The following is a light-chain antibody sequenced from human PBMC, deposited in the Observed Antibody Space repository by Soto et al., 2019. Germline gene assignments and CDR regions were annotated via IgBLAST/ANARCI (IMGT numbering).Light chain of an antibody. Sequence: DIQMTQSPSSLSASVGDRVTITCRASQGISNHLAWYQQKPGQAPKVLIFAATGLASGVPSRFSGSGSETEFTLTISGLQPEDVGSYYCQKYYSAPLTFGGGTKV. V-gene: IGKV1-27*01. CDR3: QKYYSAPLT. J-gene: IGKJ4*01. CDR2: AAT. CDR1: QGISNH.